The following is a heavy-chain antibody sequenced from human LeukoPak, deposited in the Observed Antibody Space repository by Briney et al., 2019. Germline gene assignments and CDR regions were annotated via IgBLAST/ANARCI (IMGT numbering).Heavy chain of an antibody. CDR1: GGSISSHY. Sequence: SETLSLTCTVTGGSISSHYWSWIRQPPGKGLEWIGYIYYSGSTNYNPSLKSRVTISVDTSKNRFSLKLSSVTAADTAVYYRARVNSSSKAPYYYYYMDVWGKGTTVTVSS. V-gene: IGHV4-59*11. CDR2: IYYSGST. CDR3: ARVNSSSKAPYYYYYMDV. J-gene: IGHJ6*03. D-gene: IGHD6-6*01.